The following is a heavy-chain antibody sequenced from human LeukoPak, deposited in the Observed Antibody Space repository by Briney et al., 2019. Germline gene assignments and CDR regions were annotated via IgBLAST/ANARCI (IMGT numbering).Heavy chain of an antibody. V-gene: IGHV1-46*01. CDR2: INPSGGST. J-gene: IGHJ4*02. D-gene: IGHD1-26*01. CDR3: AREVFGATMIDY. Sequence: ASVKVSCKASGYTFTSYYMHWVRQAPGQGLEWMGIINPSGGSTSYAQKFQGRVTMTRDTAISTAYMELSRLRSDDTAVYYCAREVFGATMIDYWGQGTLVTVSS. CDR1: GYTFTSYY.